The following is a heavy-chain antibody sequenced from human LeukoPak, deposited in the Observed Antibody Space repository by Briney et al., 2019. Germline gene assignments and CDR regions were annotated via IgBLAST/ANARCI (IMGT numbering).Heavy chain of an antibody. Sequence: SVKVSCKASRGTFSSYAISWVRQAPGQGLEWMGGIIPIFGTANYAQKFQGRVTITTDESTSTAYMELSSLRSEDTAVYYCARDRYSGSYHYYYYYYMDVWGKGTTVTVSS. CDR1: RGTFSSYA. J-gene: IGHJ6*03. D-gene: IGHD1-26*01. V-gene: IGHV1-69*05. CDR2: IIPIFGTA. CDR3: ARDRYSGSYHYYYYYYMDV.